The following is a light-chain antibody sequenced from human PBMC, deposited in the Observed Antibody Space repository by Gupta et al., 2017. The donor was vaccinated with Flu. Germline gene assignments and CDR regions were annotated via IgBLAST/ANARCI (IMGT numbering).Light chain of an antibody. J-gene: IGKJ1*01. CDR2: GAS. Sequence: RTLSLPPGERATRSCRASQSVRSDYIAWYQQTPGQAPRLLIYGASGRATDIPDRFSGSGSGTDFTLTISRLEPEDFAVYYCQHEVSSPWTFGQGTKVEIK. CDR1: QSVRSDY. V-gene: IGKV3-20*01. CDR3: QHEVSSPWT.